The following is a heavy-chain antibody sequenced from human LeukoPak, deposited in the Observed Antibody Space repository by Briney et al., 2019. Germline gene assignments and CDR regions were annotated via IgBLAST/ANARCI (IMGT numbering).Heavy chain of an antibody. CDR2: IKQDGSEK. CDR1: GFTFSSYW. J-gene: IGHJ1*01. D-gene: IGHD3-10*01. V-gene: IGHV3-7*01. Sequence: GGSLRLSCEASGFTFSSYWMSWVRQAPGKGLEWVANIKQDGSEKYYVDSVKGRFTISRDNAKNSLYLQMNSLRAEDTAVYYCARDRSITMVRRSGDQG. CDR3: ARDRSITMVRRS.